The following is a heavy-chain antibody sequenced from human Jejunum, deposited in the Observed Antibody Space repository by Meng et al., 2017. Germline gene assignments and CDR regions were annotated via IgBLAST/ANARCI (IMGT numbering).Heavy chain of an antibody. Sequence: SETLSLTCTVSGDSITSYYWSWIRQPPGKGLEWIGYMHYGGTTSYNPSLKSRVTISVATSENQISLKLSSVTAADTAVYYCARVRYSNRWGGMDVWGQGTTVTVSS. CDR3: ARVRYSNRWGGMDV. CDR1: GDSITSYY. D-gene: IGHD2/OR15-2a*01. CDR2: MHYGGTT. J-gene: IGHJ6*02. V-gene: IGHV4-59*01.